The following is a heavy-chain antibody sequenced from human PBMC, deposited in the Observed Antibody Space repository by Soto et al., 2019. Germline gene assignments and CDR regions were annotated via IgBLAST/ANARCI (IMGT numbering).Heavy chain of an antibody. D-gene: IGHD6-19*01. V-gene: IGHV3-30*18. CDR3: AKVAVAGTGRLYFEN. J-gene: IGHJ4*02. CDR2: ISYNGHDK. CDR1: GFTFSSFG. Sequence: PGGSLRLSCAASGFTFSSFGMHWVRQAPGKGLEWVALISYNGHDKYYADSVKGRFTISIDNSRNTLYLQMNGLRPEDMAVYYCAKVAVAGTGRLYFENWGQGALDAVSS.